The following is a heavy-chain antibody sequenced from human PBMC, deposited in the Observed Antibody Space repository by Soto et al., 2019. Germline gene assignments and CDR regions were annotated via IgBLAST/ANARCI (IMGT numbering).Heavy chain of an antibody. J-gene: IGHJ4*02. V-gene: IGHV4-31*03. Sequence: SETLSLTCTVSGGSISSGGYYWSWIRQHPGKGLEWIGYIYYSGSTYYNPSLKNRVTISVDTSKNQFSMKLSSVTAADTAVYYCVRIRGDYYDSSGYSFDYWGQGTLVTVSS. CDR1: GGSISSGGYY. CDR3: VRIRGDYYDSSGYSFDY. D-gene: IGHD3-22*01. CDR2: IYYSGST.